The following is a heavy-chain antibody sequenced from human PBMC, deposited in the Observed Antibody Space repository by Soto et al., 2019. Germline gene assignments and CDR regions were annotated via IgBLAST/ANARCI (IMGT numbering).Heavy chain of an antibody. V-gene: IGHV4-30-4*01. CDR2: VFYSGAT. Sequence: PSETLSLTCNVSGGPIKTGDYYWNWIRQPPGKGLEWIGYVFYSGATNYSPSLKSRAAISMDTSKNQFSLSLTSVTAADTAVYYCARAGFSYGHLLFWGQGIRVTVLL. D-gene: IGHD3-10*01. CDR3: ARAGFSYGHLLF. J-gene: IGHJ4*02. CDR1: GGPIKTGDYY.